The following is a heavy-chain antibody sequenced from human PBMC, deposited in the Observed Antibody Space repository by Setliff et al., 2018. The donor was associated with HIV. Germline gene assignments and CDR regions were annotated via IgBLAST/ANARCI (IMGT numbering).Heavy chain of an antibody. CDR3: ARVPTSSWYVTTQRTKEYFHQ. J-gene: IGHJ1*01. CDR1: GGSIKSSSYY. D-gene: IGHD6-13*01. CDR2: IYYSGNT. V-gene: IGHV4-39*07. Sequence: SETLSLTCTVSGGSIKSSSYYWGWIRQPPGKGLEWIGSIYYSGNTYYNPSLKSRVTISVDTSRNQFSLRLSSVSAADTAIYYCARVPTSSWYVTTQRTKEYFHQWGQGTLVTVSS.